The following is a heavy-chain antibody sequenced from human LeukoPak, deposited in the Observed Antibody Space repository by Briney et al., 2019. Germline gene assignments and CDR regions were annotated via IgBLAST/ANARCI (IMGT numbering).Heavy chain of an antibody. CDR2: IYYSGST. Sequence: SETLSLTCTVSGGSISGYYWSWIRQPPGKGLEWIGYIYYSGSTNYNPSLKSRVTISVDTSKNQFSLKLSSATAADTAVYYCARHDTHDSSGYYPLDYWGQGTLVTVFS. CDR1: GGSISGYY. J-gene: IGHJ4*02. V-gene: IGHV4-59*08. CDR3: ARHDTHDSSGYYPLDY. D-gene: IGHD3-22*01.